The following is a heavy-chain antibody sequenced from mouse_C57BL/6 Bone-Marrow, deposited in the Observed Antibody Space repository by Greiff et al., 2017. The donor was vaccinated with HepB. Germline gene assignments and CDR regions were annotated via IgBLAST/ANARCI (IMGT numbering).Heavy chain of an antibody. CDR2: ISSGGSYT. Sequence: EVKLVESGGDLVKPGGSLKLSCAASGFTFSSYGMSWVRQTPDKRLEWVATISSGGSYTYYPDSVKGRFTISRDNAKNTLYLQMSSLKSEDTAMDYCARHRTGFFDYWGQGTTLTVSS. CDR1: GFTFSSYG. CDR3: ARHRTGFFDY. D-gene: IGHD4-1*01. J-gene: IGHJ2*01. V-gene: IGHV5-6*01.